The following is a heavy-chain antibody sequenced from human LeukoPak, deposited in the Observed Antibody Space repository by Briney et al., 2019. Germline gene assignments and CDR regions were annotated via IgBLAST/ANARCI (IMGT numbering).Heavy chain of an antibody. D-gene: IGHD2-21*01. CDR1: GGTFSSYA. J-gene: IGHJ3*02. V-gene: IGHV1-69*13. Sequence: GASVKVSCKASGGTFSSYAISWVRQAPGQGLEWMGGIIPMSGTANYAQKFQGRVTITADESTSTAYMELSSLRSEDTAVYYCARDVGVRAFDIWGQGTMVTVSS. CDR2: IIPMSGTA. CDR3: ARDVGVRAFDI.